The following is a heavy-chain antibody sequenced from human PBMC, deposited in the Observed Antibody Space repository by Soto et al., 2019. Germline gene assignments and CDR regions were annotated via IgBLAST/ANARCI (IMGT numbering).Heavy chain of an antibody. Sequence: QVQLAQSGAEERKPGASVKVSCEATGYTFTAYAMHWVRQAPGQRLEWMGWINPANGNTKYSQKFQGRLTITSDTSPNTVYLELNSPTSEDTAMYYCTRSARSPYGRPIGPFDYWGPGNLVTVSS. J-gene: IGHJ4*02. CDR1: GYTFTAYA. CDR2: INPANGNT. V-gene: IGHV1-3*05. CDR3: TRSARSPYGRPIGPFDY. D-gene: IGHD2-21*01.